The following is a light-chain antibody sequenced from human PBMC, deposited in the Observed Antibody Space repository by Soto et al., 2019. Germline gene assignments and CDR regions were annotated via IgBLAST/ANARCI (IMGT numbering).Light chain of an antibody. J-gene: IGKJ2*01. CDR3: QHYGWSPQ. CDR1: QSVNTAH. Sequence: EIVLTQSPGTLSLSPGERATLSCRTSQSVNTAHLAWYRQRPGQTPKLLIYATSKRAAGTPDRFSGGGTGTDFTLTISRLEPEDFAMYSCQHYGWSPQFGQGTKLEI. V-gene: IGKV3-20*01. CDR2: ATS.